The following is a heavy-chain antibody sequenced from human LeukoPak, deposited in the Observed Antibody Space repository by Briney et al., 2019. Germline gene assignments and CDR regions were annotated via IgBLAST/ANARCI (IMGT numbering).Heavy chain of an antibody. CDR3: ARTTFYDFWSGNEPPYYYGMDV. V-gene: IGHV1-69*13. CDR1: GGTFSSYA. Sequence: ASVKVSCKASGGTFSSYAISWVRQAPGQGLEWMGGIIPIFGTANYAQKFQGRVTITADESTSTAYMELSSLRSEDTAVYYCARTTFYDFWSGNEPPYYYGMDVWGQGTTATVSS. CDR2: IIPIFGTA. J-gene: IGHJ6*02. D-gene: IGHD3-3*01.